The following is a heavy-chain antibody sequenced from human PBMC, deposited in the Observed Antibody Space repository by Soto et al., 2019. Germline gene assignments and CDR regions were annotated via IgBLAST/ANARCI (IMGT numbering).Heavy chain of an antibody. CDR3: ARVSIPGDVWSGYYSFNYYGMDV. CDR1: GYTFTSYG. V-gene: IGHV1-18*04. Sequence: ASGKVSCKASGYTFTSYGISWVRQAPGQGLEWMGWISAYNGNTNYAQKLQGRVTMTTDTSTSTAYMELRSLRSDDTAVYYCARVSIPGDVWSGYYSFNYYGMDVWG. CDR2: ISAYNGNT. J-gene: IGHJ6*02. D-gene: IGHD3-3*01.